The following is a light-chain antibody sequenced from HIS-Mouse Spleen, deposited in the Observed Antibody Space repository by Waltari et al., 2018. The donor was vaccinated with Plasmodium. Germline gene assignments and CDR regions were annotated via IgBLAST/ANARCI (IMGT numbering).Light chain of an antibody. CDR1: QSVSSY. CDR3: QQRSNWPPLT. J-gene: IGKJ4*01. Sequence: EIVSTQSPATLSLSPGERATLSCRASQSVSSYLAWYQQTPGQAPRLLIYDASNRATGIPARFSGSGSGTDFTLTISSLEPEDFAVYYCQQRSNWPPLTFGGGTKVEIK. V-gene: IGKV3-11*01. CDR2: DAS.